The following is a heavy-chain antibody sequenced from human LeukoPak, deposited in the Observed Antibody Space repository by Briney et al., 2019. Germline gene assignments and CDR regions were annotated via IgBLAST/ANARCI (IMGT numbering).Heavy chain of an antibody. J-gene: IGHJ4*02. CDR2: INTDGNNT. Sequence: GGSLRLSCAASGFTFSKNAMSWVRQAPGKGLVWVSRINTDGNNTTYADSVKGRFTISRDNAKNTLYLQMNSLRAEDTAVYYCARDGYSGWGYWGQGSLVTVSS. CDR1: GFTFSKNA. CDR3: ARDGYSGWGY. D-gene: IGHD5-12*01. V-gene: IGHV3-74*03.